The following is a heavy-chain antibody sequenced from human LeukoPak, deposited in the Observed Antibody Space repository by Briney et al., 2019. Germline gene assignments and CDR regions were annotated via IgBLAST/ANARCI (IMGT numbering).Heavy chain of an antibody. V-gene: IGHV3-9*01. D-gene: IGHD2-15*01. CDR2: ISWNSGNI. Sequence: GGSLRLSCAASGFSIDDYAMHWVRQAPGKGLEWVSGISWNSGNIDYADSVKGRFTISRDNAKNSLYLQMNSLRAEDTAVYYCARDGRSWFDPWGQGTLVTVSS. J-gene: IGHJ5*02. CDR1: GFSIDDYA. CDR3: ARDGRSWFDP.